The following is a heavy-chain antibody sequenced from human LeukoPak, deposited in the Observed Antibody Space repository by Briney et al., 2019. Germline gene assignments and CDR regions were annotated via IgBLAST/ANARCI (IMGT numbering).Heavy chain of an antibody. Sequence: GGSLRLSCAGAGFTFSSYWMSWVRQAPGKGLEWVANIKQDGSEKYYVDSVKGRFTISRDNAQNSLYLQMHSLRAEDTALYYCARAWRFSYYDPWYFDLWGRGTLVTVSS. V-gene: IGHV3-7*01. CDR3: ARAWRFSYYDPWYFDL. CDR2: IKQDGSEK. J-gene: IGHJ2*01. D-gene: IGHD3-22*01. CDR1: GFTFSSYW.